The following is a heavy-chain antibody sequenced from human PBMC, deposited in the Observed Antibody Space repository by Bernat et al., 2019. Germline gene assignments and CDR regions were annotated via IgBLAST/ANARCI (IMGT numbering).Heavy chain of an antibody. Sequence: QVQLVESGGGVVQPGRSLRLSCAASGFTFSSYGIHWVRQAPGKGLEWVAVIWYDGSNKYYADSVKGRFTISRDNSKNTLYLQMNSLRAEDTAVYYCAREQVVAATRQTLDPWGQGTLVTVSS. J-gene: IGHJ5*02. CDR3: AREQVVAATRQTLDP. D-gene: IGHD2-15*01. CDR2: IWYDGSNK. V-gene: IGHV3-33*01. CDR1: GFTFSSYG.